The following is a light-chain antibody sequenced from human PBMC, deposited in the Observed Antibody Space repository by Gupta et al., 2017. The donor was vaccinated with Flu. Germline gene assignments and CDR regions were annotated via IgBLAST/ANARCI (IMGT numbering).Light chain of an antibody. CDR1: QSIANN. V-gene: IGKV3-15*01. CDR3: QQYHNWPRT. CDR2: GAS. J-gene: IGKJ1*01. Sequence: PPTLSVSPGRRATLSCRASQSIANNLAWFQQRPGQAPRLIIYGASTRGTTIPARFSGSGSGTDFTLTISSLQSEDFAVYYCQQYHNWPRTFGPGTKVEVK.